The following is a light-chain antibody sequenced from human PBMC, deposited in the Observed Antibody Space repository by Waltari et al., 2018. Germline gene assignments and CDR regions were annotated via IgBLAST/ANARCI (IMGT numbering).Light chain of an antibody. Sequence: DIQMTQSPSSLSASVGDRVTITCRTSQIITTYLNWYQQKPGKAPKLLIYGASSLPNGVPSRFSGSGSRTDFTLTITSLQPEDFATYYCQQSYTTPYTFGQGTKLEI. CDR3: QQSYTTPYT. J-gene: IGKJ2*01. CDR1: QIITTY. V-gene: IGKV1-39*01. CDR2: GAS.